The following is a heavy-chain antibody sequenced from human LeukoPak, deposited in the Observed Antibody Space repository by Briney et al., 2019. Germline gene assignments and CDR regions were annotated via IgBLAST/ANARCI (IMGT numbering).Heavy chain of an antibody. V-gene: IGHV4-59*12. CDR1: GGSITPYY. Sequence: PSETLSLTCTVPGGSITPYYLTWIRQPPGRGLEWIGYVYYDGSNDYNPSLRSRVTILLDMSKHQFSLKLTSATAADTAVYYCARAGWELLSASFDPWGQGTLVIVSS. J-gene: IGHJ5*02. CDR3: ARAGWELLSASFDP. D-gene: IGHD1-26*01. CDR2: VYYDGSN.